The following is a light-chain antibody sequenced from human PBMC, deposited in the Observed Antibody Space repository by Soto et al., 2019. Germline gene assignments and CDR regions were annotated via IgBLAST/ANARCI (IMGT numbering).Light chain of an antibody. Sequence: DIQMTQSPSTLSASVGDRVTITCRASQSISSWLAWYQQKPGKAPKLLIYDASSLESGVPSRFSGSGSGTEFTLTISSLQPDAFATYYCQQYTSYSLTFGQGTKVEIK. J-gene: IGKJ1*01. CDR1: QSISSW. CDR3: QQYTSYSLT. V-gene: IGKV1-5*01. CDR2: DAS.